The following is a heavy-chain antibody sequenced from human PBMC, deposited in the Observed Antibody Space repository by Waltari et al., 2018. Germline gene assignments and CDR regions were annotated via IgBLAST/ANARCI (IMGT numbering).Heavy chain of an antibody. Sequence: QVQLHQWGAGLLKPSETLSLTCAVSGGPFPAYSWSWIRQSPDKGLELIGEVSHSGSTNYNPSLKSRVTMSVDTIKKQFSLKLTSVTAADTAVYFCARTWGYSPPLGWFDPWGRGTRVTVSS. D-gene: IGHD1-26*01. CDR2: VSHSGST. J-gene: IGHJ5*02. CDR1: GGPFPAYS. CDR3: ARTWGYSPPLGWFDP. V-gene: IGHV4-34*01.